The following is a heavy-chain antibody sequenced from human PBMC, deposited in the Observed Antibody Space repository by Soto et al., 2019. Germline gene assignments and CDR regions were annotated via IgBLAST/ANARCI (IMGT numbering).Heavy chain of an antibody. CDR3: ANHAPMVTSSFNYCYL. Sequence: GGSLRLSCVVSGFIPSSYAMSWVRQAPGKGLEWVSGISGSGGATSYADSVKGRFTISRDNSKNTLYLQMNSLSAEDTAIYYCANHAPMVTSSFNYCYLWGQRALVTVS. V-gene: IGHV3-23*01. CDR1: GFIPSSYA. D-gene: IGHD2-2*01. J-gene: IGHJ4*02. CDR2: ISGSGGAT.